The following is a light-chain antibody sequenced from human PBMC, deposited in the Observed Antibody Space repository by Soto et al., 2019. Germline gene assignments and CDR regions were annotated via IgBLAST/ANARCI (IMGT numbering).Light chain of an antibody. V-gene: IGKV3-20*01. Sequence: EIVLTQSPGTLSLSPVERATLSGMASQSVSNNYLAWYQQKPGQAPRLLIYGASSRATGIPDRFSGSGSGTDFTLTISRLEPEDFAVYYCQQYGSSPPLTFGGGTKVDIK. J-gene: IGKJ4*01. CDR3: QQYGSSPPLT. CDR1: QSVSNNY. CDR2: GAS.